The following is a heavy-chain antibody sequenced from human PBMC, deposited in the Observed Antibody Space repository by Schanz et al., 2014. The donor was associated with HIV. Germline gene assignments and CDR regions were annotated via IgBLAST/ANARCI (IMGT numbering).Heavy chain of an antibody. V-gene: IGHV3-7*01. J-gene: IGHJ3*02. CDR2: IKKDGSEK. D-gene: IGHD3-16*01. CDR1: GFTFSSYS. CDR3: ARELVPSWGAFDI. Sequence: EVQLVESGGGLVQPGGSLRLSCAVSGFTFSSYSMNWVRQAPGKGLEWVGDIKKDGSEKHYAGSVKGRFTISRDNTENSLSLQMNSLRAEDTAVYYCARELVPSWGAFDIWGQGTMVTVSS.